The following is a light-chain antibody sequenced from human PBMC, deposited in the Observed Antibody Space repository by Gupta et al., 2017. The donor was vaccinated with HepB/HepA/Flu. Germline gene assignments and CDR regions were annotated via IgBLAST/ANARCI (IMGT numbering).Light chain of an antibody. CDR3: QAEDSSTLVV. CDR2: QDS. CDR1: KWGDKY. J-gene: IGLJ2*01. V-gene: IGLV3-1*01. Sequence: SYELTQPPSVSVSPGQTASITCSGDKWGDKYACWFQQKPGQSPVLVIYQDSRRPSGIPGRFSGSNSGNTATLTISGTQEVEEADYYCQAEDSSTLVVFGGGTKLTVL.